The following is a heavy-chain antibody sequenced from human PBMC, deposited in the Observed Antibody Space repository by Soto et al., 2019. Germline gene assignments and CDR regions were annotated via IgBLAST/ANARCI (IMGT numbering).Heavy chain of an antibody. CDR1: GYSFTSYW. Sequence: GESLKISCKGSGYSFTSYWISWVRQMPGKGLEWMGRIDPSDSYTNYSPSFQGHVTISADKSISTAYLQWSSLKASDTAMYYCARRKKSSSSYYYYYGMDVWGQGTTVTVSS. D-gene: IGHD6-6*01. CDR2: IDPSDSYT. J-gene: IGHJ6*02. V-gene: IGHV5-10-1*01. CDR3: ARRKKSSSSYYYYYGMDV.